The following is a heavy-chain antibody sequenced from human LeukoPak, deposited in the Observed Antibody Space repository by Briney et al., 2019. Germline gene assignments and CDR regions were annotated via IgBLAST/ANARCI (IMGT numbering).Heavy chain of an antibody. D-gene: IGHD3-3*01. J-gene: IGHJ6*02. Sequence: ASVKVSCKASGYTFTSYGISWVRQAPGQGLEWMGWISAYNGNTNYAQKLQGRVTITRDTSASTAYMELSSLRSEDTAVYYCAVTALGLRFLEWYPYYYYGMDVWGQGTTVTVSS. CDR2: ISAYNGNT. CDR1: GYTFTSYG. V-gene: IGHV1-18*01. CDR3: AVTALGLRFLEWYPYYYYGMDV.